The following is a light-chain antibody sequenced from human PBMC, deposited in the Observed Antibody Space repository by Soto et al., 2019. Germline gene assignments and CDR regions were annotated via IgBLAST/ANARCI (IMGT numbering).Light chain of an antibody. V-gene: IGLV3-21*02. Sequence: SYELTQPPPVSVAPGQTARISCGGNNIGSKSVHWFQQKPGQAPVLVVYDDNDRPSGIPERFSGSNSGNTATLTISRVEAGDEAEYYCEVWDSISDHFVFGPGTKLTVL. CDR3: EVWDSISDHFV. CDR1: NIGSKS. CDR2: DDN. J-gene: IGLJ1*01.